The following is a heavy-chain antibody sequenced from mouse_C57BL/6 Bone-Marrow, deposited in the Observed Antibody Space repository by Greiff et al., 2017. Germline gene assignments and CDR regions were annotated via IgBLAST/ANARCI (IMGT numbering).Heavy chain of an antibody. Sequence: EVKLVESGGDLVKPGGSLKLSCAASGFTFSSYGMSWVRQTPDKRLEWVATISSGGSYTYYPDSVKGRFTISRDNAKNTLYLQMSSLKSEDTAMYYCARRGFYYDNYFDYWGQGTTLTVSS. CDR1: GFTFSSYG. V-gene: IGHV5-6*02. CDR3: ARRGFYYDNYFDY. CDR2: ISSGGSYT. D-gene: IGHD2-4*01. J-gene: IGHJ2*01.